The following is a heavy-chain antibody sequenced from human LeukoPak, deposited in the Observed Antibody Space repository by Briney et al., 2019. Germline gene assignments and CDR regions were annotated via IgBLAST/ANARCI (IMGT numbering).Heavy chain of an antibody. D-gene: IGHD3-22*01. Sequence: GGSLRLSCAASGFTFGDYAMHWVRQAPGKGLVWVSRINTDGSSTSYADSVKGRFTISRDNAKNSLYLQMNSMRAEDTAVYSCARDRALYDRSGYYYLDYWGQGTLVTVSS. CDR1: GFTFGDYA. V-gene: IGHV3-74*01. J-gene: IGHJ4*02. CDR3: ARDRALYDRSGYYYLDY. CDR2: INTDGSST.